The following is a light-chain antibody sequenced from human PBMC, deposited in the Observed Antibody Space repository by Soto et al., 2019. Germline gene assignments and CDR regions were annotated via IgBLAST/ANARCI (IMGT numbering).Light chain of an antibody. CDR1: SSDVGAYIY. CDR3: CSYTSSRTYV. Sequence: QSVLTQPASVSGSPGQSITISCTGTSSDVGAYIYVSWYQHHPGKAPKVMIYEVTNRPSGVSDRFSGSKSGNTASLTISGLQAEDEADYYCCSYTSSRTYVFGTGTKVNVL. J-gene: IGLJ1*01. CDR2: EVT. V-gene: IGLV2-14*01.